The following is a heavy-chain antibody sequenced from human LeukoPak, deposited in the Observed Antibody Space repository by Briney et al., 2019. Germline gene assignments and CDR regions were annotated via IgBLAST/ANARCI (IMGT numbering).Heavy chain of an antibody. CDR1: GFTFRNFN. D-gene: IGHD6-13*01. CDR3: ARETGSGWYYFDY. J-gene: IGHJ4*02. Sequence: PGGSLRLSCAASGFTFRNFNMNWVRQAPGKGLEWVSSISSGSDDIYYADSVRGRFTISRDNGKNSMYLQMNSLRAEDTATYYCARETGSGWYYFDYWGQGTLVTVSS. V-gene: IGHV3-21*01. CDR2: ISSGSDDI.